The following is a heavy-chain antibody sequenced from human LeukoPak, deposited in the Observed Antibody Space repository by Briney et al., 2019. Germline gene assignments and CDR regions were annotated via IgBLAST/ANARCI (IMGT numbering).Heavy chain of an antibody. CDR2: ISGSGGST. D-gene: IGHD3-10*01. V-gene: IGHV3-23*01. J-gene: IGHJ4*02. CDR3: VKVYGTLVRGVITR. Sequence: GGSLRLSCAASGFNFSSYAMSWVRQAPGKGLEWVSAISGSGGSTYYADSVKGRFTISRDNSKNTLYLQMNSLRAEDTAVYYCVKVYGTLVRGVITRWGQGTLVTVSS. CDR1: GFNFSSYA.